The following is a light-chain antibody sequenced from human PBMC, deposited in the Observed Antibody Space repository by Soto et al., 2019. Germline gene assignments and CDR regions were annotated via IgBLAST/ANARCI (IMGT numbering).Light chain of an antibody. CDR2: GAS. CDR1: QSVSSSY. CDR3: QQYGRSPPLFT. J-gene: IGKJ3*01. V-gene: IGKV3-20*01. Sequence: EIVLTQSPGTLSLSPGERATLSCRASQSVSSSYLAWYQQKPGQAPRLLIYGASSRATGIPDRFSGSGSGTDFTLPISRLEPEDFAVYYCQQYGRSPPLFTFGPGTKVDIK.